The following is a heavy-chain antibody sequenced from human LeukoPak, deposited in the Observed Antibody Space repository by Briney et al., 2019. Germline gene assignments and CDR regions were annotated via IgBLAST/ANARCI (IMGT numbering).Heavy chain of an antibody. CDR3: ARGPNVYGNSSGLIRDYYYYMDV. CDR2: ISYDGSNK. CDR1: GFTFSNYA. D-gene: IGHD6-6*01. J-gene: IGHJ6*03. Sequence: PGGSLRLSCAASGFTFSNYAMHWVRQAPGKGLEWVAVISYDGSNKYNADSVKGRFTISRDNSKNTLYLQMNSLKAEGTAVYYCARGPNVYGNSSGLIRDYYYYMDVWGKGTTVTVSS. V-gene: IGHV3-30-3*01.